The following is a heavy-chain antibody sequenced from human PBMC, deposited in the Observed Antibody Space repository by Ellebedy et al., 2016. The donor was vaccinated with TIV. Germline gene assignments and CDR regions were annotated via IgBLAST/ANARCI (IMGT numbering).Heavy chain of an antibody. CDR1: GFTFSSYS. Sequence: GGSLRLSXAASGFTFSSYSMNWVRQAPGKGLEWVSAISGSGGSTYYADSVKGRFTISRDNSKNTLYLQMNSLRAEDTAVYYCAKRGWLQNHFDYWGQGTLVTVSS. CDR3: AKRGWLQNHFDY. J-gene: IGHJ4*02. V-gene: IGHV3-23*01. CDR2: ISGSGGST. D-gene: IGHD5-24*01.